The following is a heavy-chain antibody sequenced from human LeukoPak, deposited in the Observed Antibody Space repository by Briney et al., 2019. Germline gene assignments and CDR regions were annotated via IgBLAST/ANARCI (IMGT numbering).Heavy chain of an antibody. Sequence: NPGGSLRLSCAASGFTFNNAWMSWVRQAPGKGLEWVSCISSSSSYMYYADSVRGRFTISRDNAKNSLYLQMNSLRAEDTAVYYCARASGGVSGYDLYYLDFWGQGTLVTVSS. CDR1: GFTFNNAW. D-gene: IGHD5-12*01. CDR2: ISSSSSYM. V-gene: IGHV3-21*01. J-gene: IGHJ4*02. CDR3: ARASGGVSGYDLYYLDF.